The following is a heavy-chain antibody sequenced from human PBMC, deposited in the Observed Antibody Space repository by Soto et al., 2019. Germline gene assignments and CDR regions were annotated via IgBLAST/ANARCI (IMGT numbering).Heavy chain of an antibody. J-gene: IGHJ4*02. Sequence: LRLSCAASGFTFSDYWMHWVRQAPGKGLVWVSRINSNGRTISYADSVKGRFTISRDNAKNTVYLQMNSLRAEDTAIYYCAKVSSSWYAGFFDLWGQGTLVTVSS. CDR1: GFTFSDYW. D-gene: IGHD6-13*01. V-gene: IGHV3-74*01. CDR3: AKVSSSWYAGFFDL. CDR2: INSNGRTI.